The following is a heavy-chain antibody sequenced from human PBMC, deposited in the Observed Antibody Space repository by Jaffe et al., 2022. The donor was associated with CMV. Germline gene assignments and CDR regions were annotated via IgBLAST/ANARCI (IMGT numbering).Heavy chain of an antibody. Sequence: QVQLVQSGAEVKKPGASVKVSCKASGYTFTGYYMHWVRQAPGQGLEWMGWINPNSGGTNYAQKFQGRVTMTRDTSISTAYMELSRLRSDDTAVYYCARDKMTTVTTFWYFDLWGRGTLVTVSS. J-gene: IGHJ2*01. CDR2: INPNSGGT. V-gene: IGHV1-2*02. D-gene: IGHD4-17*01. CDR3: ARDKMTTVTTFWYFDL. CDR1: GYTFTGYY.